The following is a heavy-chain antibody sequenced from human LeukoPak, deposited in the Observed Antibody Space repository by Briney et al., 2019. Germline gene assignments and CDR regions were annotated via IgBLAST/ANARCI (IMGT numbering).Heavy chain of an antibody. V-gene: IGHV4-59*01. CDR1: GGSISSYY. D-gene: IGHD5-18*01. CDR2: IYYSGST. CDR3: ARGGYSYGNDAFDI. Sequence: SETLSLTCTVSGGSISSYYWRWIRQPPGKGLEWIGYIYYSGSTNYNPSLKSRVTISVDTSKNQFSLKLSSVTAADTAVYYCARGGYSYGNDAFDIWGQGTMVTVSS. J-gene: IGHJ3*02.